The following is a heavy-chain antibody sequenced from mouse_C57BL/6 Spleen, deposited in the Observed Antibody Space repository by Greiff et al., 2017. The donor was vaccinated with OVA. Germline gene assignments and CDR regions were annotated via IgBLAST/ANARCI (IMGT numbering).Heavy chain of an antibody. CDR1: GYAFTNYL. CDR3: ARGTTADY. Sequence: VQLQQSGAELVRPGTSVKVSCKASGYAFTNYLIEWVKQRPGQGLEWIGVINPGSGGTNYNEKFKGKATLTADKSSSTAYMQLSSLTSEDSAVYFCARGTTADYWGQGTTLTVSS. J-gene: IGHJ2*01. D-gene: IGHD1-2*01. CDR2: INPGSGGT. V-gene: IGHV1-54*01.